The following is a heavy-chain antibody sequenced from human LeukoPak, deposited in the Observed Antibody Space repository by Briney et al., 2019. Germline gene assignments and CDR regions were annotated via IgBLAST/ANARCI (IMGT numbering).Heavy chain of an antibody. J-gene: IGHJ4*02. D-gene: IGHD6-13*01. V-gene: IGHV1-24*01. CDR1: GYTLTELS. CDR2: FDPEDGET. CDR3: ATELQQLVNPLAFDF. Sequence: ASVKVSCKVSGYTLTELSMHWVRQAPGKGLEWMGGFDPEDGETIYAQKFQGRVTMTEDTSTDTAYMEQSSLRSEDTAVYYCATELQQLVNPLAFDFWGQGTLVTVSS.